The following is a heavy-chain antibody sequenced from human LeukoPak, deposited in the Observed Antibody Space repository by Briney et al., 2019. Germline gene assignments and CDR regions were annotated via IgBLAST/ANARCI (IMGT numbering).Heavy chain of an antibody. CDR1: GGSISSYY. V-gene: IGHV4-59*01. Sequence: SETLSLTCTVSGGSISSYYWSWIRQPPGKGLEWIGYIYYSGSTNYNPSLKSRVTISVDTSKNQFSLKLSSVTAADTAVYYCARALTVTPISLDYWGQGTLVTVSS. D-gene: IGHD4-17*01. CDR2: IYYSGST. J-gene: IGHJ4*02. CDR3: ARALTVTPISLDY.